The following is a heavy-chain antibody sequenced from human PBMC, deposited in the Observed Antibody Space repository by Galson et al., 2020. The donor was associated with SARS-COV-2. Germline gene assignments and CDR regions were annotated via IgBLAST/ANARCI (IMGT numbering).Heavy chain of an antibody. Sequence: SCPTLGKPTETLTLTCTVSGFSLTTSGMGVTWIRQPPGKALECLAHIDMDNDKYYSTSLKTMPTISGDTSKNQVFLTMTNMDPADTATYYCARMADGYGGYDYGSSPFDYWGQGTLVTVSS. J-gene: IGHJ4*02. CDR1: GFSLTTSGMG. CDR2: IDMDNDK. D-gene: IGHD5-12*01. CDR3: ARMADGYGGYDYGSSPFDY. V-gene: IGHV2-70*01.